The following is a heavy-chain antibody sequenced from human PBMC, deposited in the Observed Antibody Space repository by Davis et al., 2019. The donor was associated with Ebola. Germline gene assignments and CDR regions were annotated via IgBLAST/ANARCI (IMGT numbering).Heavy chain of an antibody. CDR1: GYTFTGYY. V-gene: IGHV1-2*04. J-gene: IGHJ6*02. D-gene: IGHD1-26*01. Sequence: ASVKVSCKASGYTFTGYYMHWVRQAPGQGLEWMGWINPNSGGTNYAQKFQGWVTMTRDTSISTAYMELSSLRSEDTAVYYCARGTGAALYGRNYYYGMDVWGQGTTVTVSS. CDR3: ARGTGAALYGRNYYYGMDV. CDR2: INPNSGGT.